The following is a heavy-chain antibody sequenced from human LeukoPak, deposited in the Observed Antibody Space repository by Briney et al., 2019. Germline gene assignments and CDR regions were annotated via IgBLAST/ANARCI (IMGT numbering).Heavy chain of an antibody. J-gene: IGHJ4*02. CDR3: ARGYLGYGDSYFDY. CDR1: GGSFSGYY. CDR2: INHSGST. D-gene: IGHD4-17*01. Sequence: KPSETLSLTCAGYGGSFSGYYWSWIRQPPGKGLEWIGEINHSGSTNYNPSLKSRVTISVDTSKNQFSLKLSSVTVADTAVYYCARGYLGYGDSYFDYWGQGTLVTVSS. V-gene: IGHV4-34*01.